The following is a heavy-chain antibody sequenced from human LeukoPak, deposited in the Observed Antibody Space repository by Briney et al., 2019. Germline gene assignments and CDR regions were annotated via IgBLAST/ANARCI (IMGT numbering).Heavy chain of an antibody. CDR1: GGSISSSSYY. D-gene: IGHD6-13*01. V-gene: IGHV4-39*01. CDR2: FYYSGTT. Sequence: SETLSLTCTVSGGSISSSSYYWGWIRQPPGKGLEWFGSFYYSGTTYYNPSLKSRVTISVDTSKNQFSLKLRSVTAADTAVYYCARHAAAGGTSWFEPWGQGTLVTVSS. CDR3: ARHAAAGGTSWFEP. J-gene: IGHJ5*02.